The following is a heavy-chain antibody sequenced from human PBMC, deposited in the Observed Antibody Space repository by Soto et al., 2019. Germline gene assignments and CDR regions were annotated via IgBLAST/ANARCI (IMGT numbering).Heavy chain of an antibody. D-gene: IGHD3-22*01. CDR3: ASLDYYDSSGYYLDY. Sequence: SETLSLTCTVSGDSITSNSYFWAWIRQPPGKGLEWIGSIYYSGTTYYNPSLKSRVTISVDTSKNQFSLKLSSVTAADTAVYYCASLDYYDSSGYYLDYWGQGTLVTVS. CDR2: IYYSGTT. J-gene: IGHJ4*02. CDR1: GDSITSNSYF. V-gene: IGHV4-39*01.